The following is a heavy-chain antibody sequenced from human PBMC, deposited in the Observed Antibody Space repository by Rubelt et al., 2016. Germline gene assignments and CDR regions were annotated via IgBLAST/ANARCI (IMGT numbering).Heavy chain of an antibody. Sequence: QVQLQQWGAGLLKPSETLSLTCAVYGGSFSGYYWSWIRQPPGKGLEWIGEINHSGSTNYNPSLKSRVSISVDTSKNQFSLKLSLVTAEDTAVYYCATGTIVGVVKDACDIWGQGTMVTVSA. D-gene: IGHD3-3*01. CDR2: INHSGST. CDR3: ATGTIVGVVKDACDI. V-gene: IGHV4-34*01. CDR1: GGSFSGYY. J-gene: IGHJ3*02.